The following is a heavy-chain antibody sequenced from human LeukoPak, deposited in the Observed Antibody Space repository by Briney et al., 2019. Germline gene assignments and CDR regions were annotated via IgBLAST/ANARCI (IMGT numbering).Heavy chain of an antibody. CDR3: ARDGDYDYIWGSYRFED. D-gene: IGHD3-16*02. Sequence: SGGPLRLSCEPFGSTFSGYWLTWAPRAPGRGRGGVAKINQDGTKRNYLDSVRGRFTISRDNAENSVYLQMNRLRAEDTAVYYCARDGDYDYIWGSYRFEDWGQGILVTVSS. J-gene: IGHJ4*02. V-gene: IGHV3-7*03. CDR1: GSTFSGYW. CDR2: INQDGTKR.